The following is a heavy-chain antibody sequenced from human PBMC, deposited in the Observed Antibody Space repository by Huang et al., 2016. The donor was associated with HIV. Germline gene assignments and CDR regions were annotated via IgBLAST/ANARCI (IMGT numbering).Heavy chain of an antibody. J-gene: IGHJ5*02. V-gene: IGHV4-34*01. Sequence: QVQLQQWGAGLLKPSETLALTCAVYGESLGTYYWAWIRRPPGKGLHWIGEVNDGGDINYNPSLESRVTISVDTSRNQVSLTLTSMTAADTATYYCARRFRVAATRKWFDPWGQGTLVSVSS. CDR3: ARRFRVAATRKWFDP. CDR2: VNDGGDI. CDR1: GESLGTYY. D-gene: IGHD3-10*01.